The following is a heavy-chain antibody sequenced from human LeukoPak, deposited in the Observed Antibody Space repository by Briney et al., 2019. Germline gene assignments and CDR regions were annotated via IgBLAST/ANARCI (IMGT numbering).Heavy chain of an antibody. CDR2: IYTSGST. CDR1: GGSISSGSYY. V-gene: IGHV4-61*02. J-gene: IGHJ4*02. D-gene: IGHD2-8*01. Sequence: SETLSLTCTVSGGSISSGSYYWSWIRQPAGKGLEWIGRIYTSGSTNYNPSLKSRVTISVATSKNQFSLKLSSVTAADTAVYYCARQPSMATFDYWGQGTLVTVSS. CDR3: ARQPSMATFDY.